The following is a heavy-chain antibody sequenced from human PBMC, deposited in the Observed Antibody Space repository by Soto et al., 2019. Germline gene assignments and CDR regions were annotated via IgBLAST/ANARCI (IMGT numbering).Heavy chain of an antibody. CDR1: GGSISSSSYY. J-gene: IGHJ4*02. CDR2: IYYSGST. D-gene: IGHD6-19*01. V-gene: IGHV4-39*01. CDR3: ARQRWLVLGYFDY. Sequence: LSLTCTVSGGSISSSSYYWGWIRQPPGKGLEWIGSIYYSGSTYYNPSLKSRVTISVDTSKNQFSLKLSSVTAADTAVYYCARQRWLVLGYFDYWGQGTLVTVSS.